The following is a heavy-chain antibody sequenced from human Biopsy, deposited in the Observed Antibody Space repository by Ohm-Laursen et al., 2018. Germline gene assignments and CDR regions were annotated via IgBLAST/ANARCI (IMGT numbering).Heavy chain of an antibody. D-gene: IGHD5-24*01. CDR3: ARDSGGMATILDAFDL. Sequence: SDTLSLTCTVSGVSISTYYWSWIRQSPGRGLEWIAYIYYSVMTNYNPSLQSRVSISVDTSKNQFSLRLSSVTAADTAVYYCARDSGGMATILDAFDLWGQGTMVTVSP. V-gene: IGHV4-59*01. J-gene: IGHJ3*01. CDR1: GVSISTYY. CDR2: IYYSVMT.